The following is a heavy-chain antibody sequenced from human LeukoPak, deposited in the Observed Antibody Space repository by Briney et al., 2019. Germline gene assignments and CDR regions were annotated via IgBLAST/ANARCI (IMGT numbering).Heavy chain of an antibody. J-gene: IGHJ4*02. Sequence: SVKVSCKASGGTFSSYAISWVRQAPGQGLEWMGRIIPILGIANYAQKFQGRVTITADKSTSTAYMELSSLRSEDTAVYYCARDTYDYSSSWYLSDRSFDYWGQGTLVTVSS. V-gene: IGHV1-69*04. CDR2: IIPILGIA. D-gene: IGHD6-13*01. CDR1: GGTFSSYA. CDR3: ARDTYDYSSSWYLSDRSFDY.